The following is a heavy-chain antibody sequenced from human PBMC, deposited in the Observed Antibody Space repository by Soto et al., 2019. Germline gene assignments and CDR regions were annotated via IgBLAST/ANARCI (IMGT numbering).Heavy chain of an antibody. CDR2: INPLSGIP. CDR1: GGTFVRHV. D-gene: IGHD2-2*01. V-gene: IGHV1-69*09. CDR3: ATPACAATWCSPSHNLDH. Sequence: QVQLVQSGAEVKKPESSVKVSCKTSGGTFVRHVISWVRQAPGQGPEWMGKINPLSGIPNYAQKFQDRVTFTXDTXSSTAYMELSSLRSDDTAVYYCATPACAATWCSPSHNLDHWGQGTLVTVSS. J-gene: IGHJ4*02.